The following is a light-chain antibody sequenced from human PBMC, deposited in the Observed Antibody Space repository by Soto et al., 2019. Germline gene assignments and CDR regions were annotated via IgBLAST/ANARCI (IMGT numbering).Light chain of an antibody. CDR3: SSCTNINTRACV. J-gene: IGLJ1*01. CDR2: EVT. CDR1: SGDIGSYNR. V-gene: IGLV2-14*01. Sequence: QSALTQPASVSGSPGQSITISCTGTSGDIGSYNRVSWYQQHPGKAPKLIIYEVTDRPSGVSNRFSGSKSCNTASLTISGLQAEDEAEYYCSSCTNINTRACVFGTGTKLTVL.